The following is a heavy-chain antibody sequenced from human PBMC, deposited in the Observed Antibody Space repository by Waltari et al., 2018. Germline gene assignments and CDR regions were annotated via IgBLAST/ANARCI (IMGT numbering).Heavy chain of an antibody. CDR2: IYHSGET. CDR3: ARGGGTNEIKY. Sequence: QLQLQESGSGLVKPSQTLSLTCAVSGDSLSRGNDFWGWIRQPPGKGLEWLGYIYHSGETAYNPSRESRVTITIDTSKTQVSLELKSATAADTAVYYCARGGGTNEIKYWGQGTLVTVSS. D-gene: IGHD1-1*01. V-gene: IGHV4-30-2*01. CDR1: GDSLSRGNDF. J-gene: IGHJ4*02.